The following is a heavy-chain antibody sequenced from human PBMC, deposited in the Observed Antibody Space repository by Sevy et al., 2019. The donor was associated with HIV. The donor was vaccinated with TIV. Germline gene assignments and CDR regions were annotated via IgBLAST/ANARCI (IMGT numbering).Heavy chain of an antibody. CDR1: GFTFSSYW. D-gene: IGHD5-18*01. Sequence: GGSLRLSCAASGFTFSSYWMSWVRQAPGKGLEWVATMKQDGSEKYYVDSVKGRFTISRDNAKHSRYRQMNSLRAEDTAVYYCVREGLGGFSYSLDCWGQGTLVTVSS. CDR2: MKQDGSEK. V-gene: IGHV3-7*01. J-gene: IGHJ4*02. CDR3: VREGLGGFSYSLDC.